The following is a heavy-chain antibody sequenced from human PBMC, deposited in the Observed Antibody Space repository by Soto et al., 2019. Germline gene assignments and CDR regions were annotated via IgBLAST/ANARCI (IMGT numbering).Heavy chain of an antibody. Sequence: QVHLQQWGAGLLRPSETLSLTCAVYGESFIGYYWTWIRQPPGKGLEWIGEINHRGSTNYNPSLKSRVTMSIDTSQNQFSLQLSSVTAADTSVYYCARTAIVTTNWFDPWGQGTLVTVSS. CDR2: INHRGST. J-gene: IGHJ5*02. CDR3: ARTAIVTTNWFDP. D-gene: IGHD5-12*01. CDR1: GESFIGYY. V-gene: IGHV4-34*02.